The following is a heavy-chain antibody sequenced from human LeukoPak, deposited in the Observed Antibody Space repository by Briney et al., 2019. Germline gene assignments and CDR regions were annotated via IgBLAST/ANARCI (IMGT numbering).Heavy chain of an antibody. CDR3: TRDTYYYDSSGYSAVYYFDY. J-gene: IGHJ4*02. Sequence: GGSLRLSCTASGFTFGDYAMSWVRQAPGKGLEWVGFIRSDAYGGTTEYAASVKGRFTISRDDSKSIAYLQMNSLKTEDTAVYYCTRDTYYYDSSGYSAVYYFDYWGQGTLVTVSS. V-gene: IGHV3-49*04. CDR1: GFTFGDYA. D-gene: IGHD3-22*01. CDR2: IRSDAYGGTT.